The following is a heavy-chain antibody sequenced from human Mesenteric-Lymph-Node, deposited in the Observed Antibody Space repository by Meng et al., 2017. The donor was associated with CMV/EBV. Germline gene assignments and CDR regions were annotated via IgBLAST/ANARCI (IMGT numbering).Heavy chain of an antibody. CDR2: ISGHNGRR. CDR1: GYTFSTYG. Sequence: ASVKVSCKASGYTFSTYGINWVRQAPGQGLEWVGWISGHNGRRNSAQKLQGRVTMTTDTSTSTAYMELRSLRSDDTAVYYCARDGTAAAGIGVPLDYWGQGTLVTVSS. V-gene: IGHV1-18*01. J-gene: IGHJ4*02. D-gene: IGHD6-13*01. CDR3: ARDGTAAAGIGVPLDY.